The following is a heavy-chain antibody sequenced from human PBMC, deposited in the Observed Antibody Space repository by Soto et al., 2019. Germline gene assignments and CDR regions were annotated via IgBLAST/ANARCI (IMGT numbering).Heavy chain of an antibody. CDR1: VASDSSAYW. CDR3: ARYNAASGTYYFDF. J-gene: IGHJ4*02. V-gene: IGHV4-4*02. Sequence: SDTLPLNCAVSVASDSSAYWWSLFRQPPGKGPEWIGEINHRGSANYNPSLKSRVTISVDISKSQFSLRLTSVTAADTAVYYCARYNAASGTYYFDFWGQGALVT. D-gene: IGHD6-13*01. CDR2: INHRGSA.